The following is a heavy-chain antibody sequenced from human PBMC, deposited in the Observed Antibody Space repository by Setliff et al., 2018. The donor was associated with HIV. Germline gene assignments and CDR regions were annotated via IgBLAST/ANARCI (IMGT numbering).Heavy chain of an antibody. CDR2: VFYSGST. J-gene: IGHJ4*02. D-gene: IGHD1-26*01. Sequence: SETLSLTCTVSGASISRDGYYWGWIRQPPGKGLQWIGCVFYSGSTYYNPSLKSRVTMSVDTSKHQFSLNLNSVTAADTAVYFCATSEWELIDFDYWGQGTLVTVSS. CDR1: GASISRDGYY. V-gene: IGHV4-39*01. CDR3: ATSEWELIDFDY.